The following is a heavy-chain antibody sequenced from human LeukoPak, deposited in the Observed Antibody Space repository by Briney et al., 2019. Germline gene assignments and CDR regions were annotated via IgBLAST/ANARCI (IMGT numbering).Heavy chain of an antibody. CDR1: GFIFNNYA. Sequence: QAGGSLRLSCAGSGFIFNNYAMHWVRQPPGKGLEWVSGISWNSGSIDYADSVKGRFTISRDNAKNSLYLQMNSLRVEDTAVYYCARDDRGDIVVVPADYWGQGTLVTVSS. CDR2: ISWNSGSI. V-gene: IGHV3-9*01. D-gene: IGHD2-2*01. J-gene: IGHJ4*02. CDR3: ARDDRGDIVVVPADY.